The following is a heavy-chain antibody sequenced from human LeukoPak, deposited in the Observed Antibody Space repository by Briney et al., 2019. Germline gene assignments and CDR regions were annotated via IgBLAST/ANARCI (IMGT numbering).Heavy chain of an antibody. CDR3: ATYRPYYDSSGYRGGWFDP. Sequence: ASVKVSCKASGYTFSSYYIYWVRQAPGQGLEWVGGINPSGGSTTYAQKFQGRVTMTEDTSTDTAYMELSSLRSEDTAVYYCATYRPYYDSSGYRGGWFDPWGQGTLVTVSS. D-gene: IGHD3-22*01. J-gene: IGHJ5*02. V-gene: IGHV1-46*01. CDR2: INPSGGST. CDR1: GYTFSSYY.